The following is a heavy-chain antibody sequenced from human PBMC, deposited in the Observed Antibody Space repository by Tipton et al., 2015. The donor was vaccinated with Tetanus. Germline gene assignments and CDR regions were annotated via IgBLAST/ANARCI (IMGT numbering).Heavy chain of an antibody. Sequence: TLSLTCTVSGGSVSNGSYYWNWIRQPPGKGLEWIGTMYNSGATYYNPSLKGRVTISGDTSKNLFSLTSVTASDAAVHYCARPEASGRARGFDIWGQGTKVTVSP. CDR1: GGSVSNGSYY. V-gene: IGHV4-39*02. D-gene: IGHD3-10*01. J-gene: IGHJ3*02. CDR3: ARPEASGRARGFDI. CDR2: MYNSGAT.